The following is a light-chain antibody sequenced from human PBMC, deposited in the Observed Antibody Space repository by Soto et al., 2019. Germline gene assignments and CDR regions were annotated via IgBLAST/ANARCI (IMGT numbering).Light chain of an antibody. CDR2: SAS. Sequence: QLTQSPSSLSASVGDRVTITCRASQSIDIYLHWYQQKPGNAPKLLIYSASSSQRGVPSRFSGSGSGTDFTLTISRLQPEDSATYSCQHSYSHPTFGQGTKVEVK. J-gene: IGKJ1*01. CDR3: QHSYSHPT. CDR1: QSIDIY. V-gene: IGKV1-39*01.